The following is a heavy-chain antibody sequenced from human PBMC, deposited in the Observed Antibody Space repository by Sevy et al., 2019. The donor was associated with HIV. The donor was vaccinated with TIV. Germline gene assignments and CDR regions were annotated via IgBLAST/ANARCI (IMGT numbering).Heavy chain of an antibody. CDR3: ARDPGYSGYDWGALTYYFDY. CDR1: GFSFSNYG. J-gene: IGHJ4*02. V-gene: IGHV3-30*02. CDR2: IRLDGNDK. D-gene: IGHD5-12*01. Sequence: GGSLRLSCEAFGFSFSNYGMHWVRQAPGKGPEWVSSIRLDGNDKQYADSVKGRFANSRDNSKKTLNLQMNSLRAEDTAVYYCARDPGYSGYDWGALTYYFDYWGQGTLVTVSS.